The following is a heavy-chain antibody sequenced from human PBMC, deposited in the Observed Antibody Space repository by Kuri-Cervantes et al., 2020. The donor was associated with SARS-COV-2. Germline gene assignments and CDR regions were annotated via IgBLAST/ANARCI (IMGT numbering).Heavy chain of an antibody. V-gene: IGHV4-38-2*01. CDR1: GFTFSSYW. CDR3: AIRLKDGPPDY. J-gene: IGHJ4*02. CDR2: IYHSGST. Sequence: GSLRLSCAASGFTFSSYWMSWVRQAPGKGLEWIGSIYHSGSTYYNPSLKSRVTISVDTSKNQFSLKLSSVTAADTAVYYCAIRLKDGPPDYWGQGTLVTVSS.